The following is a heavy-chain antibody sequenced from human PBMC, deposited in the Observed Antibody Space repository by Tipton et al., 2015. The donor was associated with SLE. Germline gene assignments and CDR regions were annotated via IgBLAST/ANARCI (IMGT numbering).Heavy chain of an antibody. V-gene: IGHV4-34*12. D-gene: IGHD4-17*01. J-gene: IGHJ6*02. CDR1: GESFLGYF. CDR3: AITTVITDDGLDV. CDR2: SIHSGTT. Sequence: GLVKPSETLSLTCGVYGESFLGYFWTWIRQPPGKGLEWIGESIHSGTTNYNPSLKSRVSISVNTSKSQFSLKVNSVTAADTAVYYCAITTVITDDGLDVWGQGTTVTVSS.